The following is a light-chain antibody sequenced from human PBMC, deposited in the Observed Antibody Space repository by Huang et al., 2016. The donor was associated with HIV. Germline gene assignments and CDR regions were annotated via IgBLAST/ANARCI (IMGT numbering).Light chain of an antibody. CDR2: SIS. V-gene: IGKV1-39*01. J-gene: IGKJ2*01. CDR3: QQSYSTPYT. Sequence: DIQMTQSPSSLSASVGDRVTITCRTSQTIGDYLNWYQQKPGKAPNLLIYSISTLQRCFPSRCSGSCSGKGFSLTINSLQPEDFATYYCQQSYSTPYTFGQGTKLEIK. CDR1: QTIGDY.